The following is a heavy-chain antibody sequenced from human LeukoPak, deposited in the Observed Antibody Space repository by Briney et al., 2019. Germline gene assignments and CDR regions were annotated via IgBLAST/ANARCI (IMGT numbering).Heavy chain of an antibody. J-gene: IGHJ5*02. CDR3: AKCYSSSWYLDLFAP. CDR1: GFTFSSYE. CDR2: ISGSGGST. V-gene: IGHV3-23*01. Sequence: GGSLRLSCAASGFTFSSYEMNWVRQAPGKGLEWVSAISGSGGSTYYADSVKGRFTISRDNSKNTLYLQMNSLRAEDTAVYYCAKCYSSSWYLDLFAPSGQGTLVTVSS. D-gene: IGHD6-13*01.